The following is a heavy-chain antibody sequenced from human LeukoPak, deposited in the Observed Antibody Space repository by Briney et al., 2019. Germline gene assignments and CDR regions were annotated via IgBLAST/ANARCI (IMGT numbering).Heavy chain of an antibody. J-gene: IGHJ4*02. V-gene: IGHV1-24*01. CDR2: FDPEDGET. Sequence: ASVKVSCKVSGYTLTELSMHWVRQAPGKGLEWMGGFDPEDGETIYAQKFQGRVTMTEDTSTDTAYMELSSLRSEDTAVYYCATGLHDHGVLREGDYFDYWGQGTLVTVSS. D-gene: IGHD4-17*01. CDR3: ATGLHDHGVLREGDYFDY. CDR1: GYTLTELS.